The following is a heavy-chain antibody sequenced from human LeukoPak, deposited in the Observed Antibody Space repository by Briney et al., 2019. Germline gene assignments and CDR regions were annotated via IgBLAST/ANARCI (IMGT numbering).Heavy chain of an antibody. D-gene: IGHD2-2*01. CDR1: GGSISSYY. Sequence: SETLSLTCPGSGGSISSYYWSWIRPPPGKGPEWIGYIYYSGSTNYNPSLKSRVTISVDTSKNQFSLKLSSVTAADTAVYYCARDQGGYCSSTSCASDIWGQGTMVTVSS. CDR2: IYYSGST. CDR3: ARDQGGYCSSTSCASDI. V-gene: IGHV4-59*01. J-gene: IGHJ3*02.